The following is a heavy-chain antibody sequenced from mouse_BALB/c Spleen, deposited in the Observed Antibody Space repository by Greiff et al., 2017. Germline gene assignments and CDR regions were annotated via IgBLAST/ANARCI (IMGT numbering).Heavy chain of an antibody. CDR1: GFSLTSYG. CDR2: IWAGGST. V-gene: IGHV2-9*02. J-gene: IGHJ3*01. Sequence: VMLVESGPGLVAPSQSLSITCTVSGFSLTSYGVHWVRQPPGKGLEWLGVIWAGGSTNYNSALMSRLSISKDNSKSQVFLKMNSLQTDDTAMYYCAREGLGRFAYWGQGTLVTVSA. CDR3: AREGLGRFAY. D-gene: IGHD4-1*01.